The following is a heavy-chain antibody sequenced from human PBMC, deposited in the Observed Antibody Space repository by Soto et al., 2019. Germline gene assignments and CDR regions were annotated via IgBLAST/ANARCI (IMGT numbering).Heavy chain of an antibody. V-gene: IGHV1-69*06. CDR3: ARSGGHMGIYYYYHGMDV. Sequence: SVKVSCKASGGTFSSYAISWVRQAPGQGLEWMGGIIPIFGTANYAQKFQGRVTITADKSTSTAYMELSSLRSEDTAVYYCARSGGHMGIYYYYHGMDVWGQGTTVTVSS. CDR2: IIPIFGTA. CDR1: GGTFSSYA. D-gene: IGHD6-13*01. J-gene: IGHJ6*02.